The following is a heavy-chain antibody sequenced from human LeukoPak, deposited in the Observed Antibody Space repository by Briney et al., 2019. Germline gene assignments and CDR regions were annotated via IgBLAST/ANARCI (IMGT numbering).Heavy chain of an antibody. J-gene: IGHJ4*02. CDR1: GYTFTGYY. Sequence: ASVKVSCKASGYTFTGYYMHWVRQAPGQGLEWMGRINPNSGGTNYAQKFQGRVTMIRDTSISTAYMELSRLRSDDTAVYYCAREYYYDSSGYYYRKLDYRGQGTLVTVSS. V-gene: IGHV1-2*06. D-gene: IGHD3-22*01. CDR2: INPNSGGT. CDR3: AREYYYDSSGYYYRKLDY.